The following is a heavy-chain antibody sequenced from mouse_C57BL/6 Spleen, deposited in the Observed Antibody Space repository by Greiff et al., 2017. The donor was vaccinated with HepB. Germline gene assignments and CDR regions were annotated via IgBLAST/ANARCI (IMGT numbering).Heavy chain of an antibody. D-gene: IGHD1-1*01. Sequence: DVKLVESEGGLVQPGSSMKLSCTASGFTFSDYYMAWVRQVPEKGLEWVANINYDGSSTYYLDSLKSRFIISRDNAKNILYLQMSSLKSEDTATYYCARDITTVLDVWGTGTTVTVSS. CDR1: GFTFSDYY. CDR2: INYDGSST. CDR3: ARDITTVLDV. V-gene: IGHV5-16*01. J-gene: IGHJ1*03.